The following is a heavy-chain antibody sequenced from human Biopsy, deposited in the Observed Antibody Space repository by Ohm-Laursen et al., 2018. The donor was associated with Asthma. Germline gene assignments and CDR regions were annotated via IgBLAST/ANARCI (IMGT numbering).Heavy chain of an antibody. J-gene: IGHJ3*01. CDR3: ARAYYDFLTGQVKDVFGV. Sequence: SSVKVSCKASGYNFISYAIHWVRQAPGQRLEWMGWVNTGNGDTKYSQKFQGRVTITRDTSASTAYMELRSLRSEDTATYYCARAYYDFLTGQVKDVFGVWGQGTMVTVSS. V-gene: IGHV1-3*04. CDR1: GYNFISYA. D-gene: IGHD3-9*01. CDR2: VNTGNGDT.